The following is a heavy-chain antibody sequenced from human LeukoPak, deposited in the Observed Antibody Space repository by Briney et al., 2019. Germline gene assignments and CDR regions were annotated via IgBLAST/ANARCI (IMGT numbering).Heavy chain of an antibody. Sequence: GESLKISCQGSGYNFASYWIGWVRQMPGKGLEWVGIIYPGDSDTRYSPSFQGQVTISADKSTSTAYLQWSSLTASDTAMYHCARGSRGWPRPSDYWGQGTLVTVSS. CDR1: GYNFASYW. CDR3: ARGSRGWPRPSDY. D-gene: IGHD6-19*01. CDR2: IYPGDSDT. J-gene: IGHJ4*02. V-gene: IGHV5-51*01.